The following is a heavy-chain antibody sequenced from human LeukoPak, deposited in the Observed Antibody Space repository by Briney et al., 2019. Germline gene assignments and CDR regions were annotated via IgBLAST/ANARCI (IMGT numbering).Heavy chain of an antibody. Sequence: SETLSLTCAVSGYSINSGYYWGWIRQPPGKRLEWIGSIYHSGSTYYNPSLKSRVTISVDTSKNQFSLKVNSVTAADTAVYYCTREGEGRWLQSGYWGQGTLVTVSS. CDR1: GYSINSGYY. J-gene: IGHJ4*02. CDR3: TREGEGRWLQSGY. V-gene: IGHV4-38-2*02. CDR2: IYHSGST. D-gene: IGHD5-24*01.